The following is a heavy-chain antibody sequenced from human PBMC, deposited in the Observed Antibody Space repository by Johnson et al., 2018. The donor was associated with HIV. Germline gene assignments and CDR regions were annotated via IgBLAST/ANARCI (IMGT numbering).Heavy chain of an antibody. D-gene: IGHD2/OR15-2a*01. Sequence: VQLVESGGGLVQPGGSLRLSCEVSGFTFTFYWMSWVRQSPGKGLEWVANIKKDGSEKYYVDSVKGRFTISRDNAKNSLYLQMSSLRAEDTAVYYCAKAQAFRGAFDIWGQGTMVIVSS. CDR1: GFTFTFYW. V-gene: IGHV3-7*05. CDR3: AKAQAFRGAFDI. J-gene: IGHJ3*02. CDR2: IKKDGSEK.